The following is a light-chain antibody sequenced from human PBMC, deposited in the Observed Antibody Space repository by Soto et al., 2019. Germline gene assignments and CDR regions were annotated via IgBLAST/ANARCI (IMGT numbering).Light chain of an antibody. Sequence: EILLTQSPATLSLSPGERATLSCRASQSVSSYLAWYQQKPGQAPRLLIYDASNRATGIPARFSGSGSGTDFTLTISSLEPEDFAVYYCQQHSNWPRTFGEGTKVDI. CDR1: QSVSSY. J-gene: IGKJ4*02. V-gene: IGKV3-11*01. CDR3: QQHSNWPRT. CDR2: DAS.